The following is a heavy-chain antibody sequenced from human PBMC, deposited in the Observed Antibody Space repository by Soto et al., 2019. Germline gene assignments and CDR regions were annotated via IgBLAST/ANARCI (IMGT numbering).Heavy chain of an antibody. CDR1: GFTFSGSA. CDR3: TTIQVTGHIPH. V-gene: IGHV3-73*02. Sequence: EVQLVESGGGLVQPGGSLKLSCAASGFTFSGSAMHWVRQSSGKGLEWVGRITNKADSYATVYGASVKGRFTISRDDSRNTTYLQMNSLKTEDTAVYYCTTIQVTGHIPHWGQGTLVTVSS. J-gene: IGHJ4*02. D-gene: IGHD2-21*02. CDR2: ITNKADSYAT.